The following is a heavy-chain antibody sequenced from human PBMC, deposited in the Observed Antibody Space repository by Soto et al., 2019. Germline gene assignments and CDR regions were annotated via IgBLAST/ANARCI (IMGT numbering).Heavy chain of an antibody. CDR2: IIPIFGTA. J-gene: IGHJ5*01. Sequence: QVQLVQSGAEVKKPGSSVKVSCKASGGTFSSYAISWVRQAPGQGLEWLGGIIPIFGTANYAQKVQGRVTITADKSTSPAYSELSSLRSEDTALYYCARDPEASHWFDSWGRGTLVAVSS. V-gene: IGHV1-69*06. CDR3: ARDPEASHWFDS. CDR1: GGTFSSYA.